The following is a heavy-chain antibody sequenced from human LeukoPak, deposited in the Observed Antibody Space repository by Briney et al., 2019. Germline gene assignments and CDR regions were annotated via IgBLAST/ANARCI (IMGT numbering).Heavy chain of an antibody. D-gene: IGHD3-22*01. Sequence: GGSLRLSCAASGFTVSSNYMSWVRQAPGKGLEWVSVIYNGGSTYYADSVKGRFTISRDNSKNTLYLQMNSLRAEDTAVYYCARDLVKWLPYYWGQGTLVTVSS. CDR1: GFTVSSNY. V-gene: IGHV3-66*01. CDR2: IYNGGST. J-gene: IGHJ4*02. CDR3: ARDLVKWLPYY.